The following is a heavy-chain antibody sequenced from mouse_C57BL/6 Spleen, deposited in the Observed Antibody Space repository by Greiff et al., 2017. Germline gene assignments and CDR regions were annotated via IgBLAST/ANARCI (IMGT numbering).Heavy chain of an antibody. J-gene: IGHJ1*03. CDR1: GYAFSSSW. D-gene: IGHD2-1*01. CDR2: IYPGDGDT. V-gene: IGHV1-82*01. CDR3: ARNWRHGNYGYFDV. Sequence: QVQLQQSGPELVKPGASVKISCKASGYAFSSSWMNWVKQRPGKGLEWIGRIYPGDGDTNYNGKFKGKATLTADKSSSTAYMQLSSLTSEDSAVYFCARNWRHGNYGYFDVWGTGTTVTVSS.